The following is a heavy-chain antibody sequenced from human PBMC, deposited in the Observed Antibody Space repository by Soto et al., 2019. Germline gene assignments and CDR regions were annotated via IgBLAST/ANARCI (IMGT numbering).Heavy chain of an antibody. CDR1: GVSIDSGYW. V-gene: IGHV4-4*02. Sequence: QVQLQESGPGLVKPSGTLSLKPSETLSLTCGVSGVSIDSGYWWGWVRQPPGKDLEWLGDMSHGGSTNHNTSLKSRVTILLDNSKNQFSLSLRLVTAADTATYYCARSFGWYEVDSWGQGILVTVSS. CDR2: MSHGGST. CDR3: ARSFGWYEVDS. J-gene: IGHJ4*02. D-gene: IGHD6-19*01.